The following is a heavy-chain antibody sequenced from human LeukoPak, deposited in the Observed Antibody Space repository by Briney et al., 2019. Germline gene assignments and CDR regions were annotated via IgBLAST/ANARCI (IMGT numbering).Heavy chain of an antibody. D-gene: IGHD2-2*01. CDR1: GGSFSGYY. V-gene: IGHV4-34*01. Sequence: SETLSLTCAVYGGSFSGYYWSWIRQPPGKGLEWIGEINHSGSTNYNPSLKSRVTISVDTSKNQFSLKLSSVTAADTAVYYCARQILIEGKHIVVVPAAIERDWFDPWGQGTLVTVSS. J-gene: IGHJ5*02. CDR2: INHSGST. CDR3: ARQILIEGKHIVVVPAAIERDWFDP.